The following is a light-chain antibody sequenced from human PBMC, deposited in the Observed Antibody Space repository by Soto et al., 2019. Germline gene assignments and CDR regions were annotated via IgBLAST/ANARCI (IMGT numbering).Light chain of an antibody. Sequence: CVLTHPASLSGSPRQSITISCPGTSSDVGGYNYVSWYQQHPGKAPKLMIYEVSNRPSGVSNRFSGSKSGNTASLTISGLQAEDEADYYCSSYTSSSTYVFGTGTKVIVL. V-gene: IGLV2-14*01. J-gene: IGLJ1*01. CDR3: SSYTSSSTYV. CDR1: SSDVGGYNY. CDR2: EVS.